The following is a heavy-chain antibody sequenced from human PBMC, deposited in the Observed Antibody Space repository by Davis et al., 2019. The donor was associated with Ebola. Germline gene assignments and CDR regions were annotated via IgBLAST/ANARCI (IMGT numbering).Heavy chain of an antibody. V-gene: IGHV1-18*01. CDR2: ISAYNGNT. D-gene: IGHD3-10*01. CDR3: AREGDFGSGNFDWFDP. J-gene: IGHJ5*02. Sequence: ASVKVSCKASGYTFTSYDISWVRQAPGQGLEWMGWISAYNGNTNYAQNLQGRVTMTTDTSTSTAYMELRSLRSDDAAVYYCAREGDFGSGNFDWFDPWGQGTLVTVSS. CDR1: GYTFTSYD.